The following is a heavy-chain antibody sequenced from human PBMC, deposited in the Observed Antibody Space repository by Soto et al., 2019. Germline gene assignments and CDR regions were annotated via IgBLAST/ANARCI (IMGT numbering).Heavy chain of an antibody. CDR1: GGSISSGGYY. J-gene: IGHJ6*02. CDR2: IYHTGST. V-gene: IGHV4-31*03. Sequence: QVQLQESGPGLVKPSQTLSLTFTVSGGSISSGGYYWSWVRQHPGKGLEWIGYIYHTGSTYYNAALQSRGGIAVDPAKTQFSLKLRSVTAADTAVYYCARVPATIFGVGRMDVWGQGTTVTVSS. D-gene: IGHD3-3*01. CDR3: ARVPATIFGVGRMDV.